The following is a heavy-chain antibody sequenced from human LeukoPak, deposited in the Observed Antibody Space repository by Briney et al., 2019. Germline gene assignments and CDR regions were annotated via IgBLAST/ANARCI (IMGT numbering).Heavy chain of an antibody. J-gene: IGHJ4*02. CDR2: ISYDGSNK. CDR1: GFTFSSYA. CDR3: ARDRLRLGELSLSFPDY. Sequence: GGSLRLSCAASGFTFSSYAMHWVRQAPGKGLEWVAVISYDGSNKYYADSVKGRFTISRDNSKNTLYLQMNSLRAEDTAVYYCARDRLRLGELSLSFPDYWGQGTLVTVSS. D-gene: IGHD3-16*02. V-gene: IGHV3-30*04.